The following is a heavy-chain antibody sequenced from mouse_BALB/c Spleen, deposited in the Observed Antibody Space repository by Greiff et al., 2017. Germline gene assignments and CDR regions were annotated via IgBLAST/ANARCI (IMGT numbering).Heavy chain of an antibody. D-gene: IGHD2-1*01. CDR1: GFAFSSYD. CDR2: ISSGGGST. J-gene: IGHJ2*01. Sequence: EVMLVESGGGLVKPGGSLKLSCAASGFAFSSYDMSWVRQTPEKRLEWVAYISSGGGSTYYPDTVKGRFTISRDNAKNTLYLQMSSLKSEDTAMYYSARQAHQLPFDYWGQGTTLTVSS. V-gene: IGHV5-12-1*01. CDR3: ARQAHQLPFDY.